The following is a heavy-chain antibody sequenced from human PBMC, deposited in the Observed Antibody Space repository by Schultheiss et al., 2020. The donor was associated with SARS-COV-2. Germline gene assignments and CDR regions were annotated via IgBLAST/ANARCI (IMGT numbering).Heavy chain of an antibody. J-gene: IGHJ6*02. V-gene: IGHV4-31*01. D-gene: IGHD2/OR15-2a*01. Sequence: SETLSLTCTVSGGSISSGGYYWSWIRQHPGKGLEWIGYIYYSGITYYNPSLKSLVTISVDTSKNQFSLKLSSVTAADTAVYYCARGQNRNYYGMDVWGQGTTVTVSS. CDR1: GGSISSGGYY. CDR3: ARGQNRNYYGMDV. CDR2: IYYSGIT.